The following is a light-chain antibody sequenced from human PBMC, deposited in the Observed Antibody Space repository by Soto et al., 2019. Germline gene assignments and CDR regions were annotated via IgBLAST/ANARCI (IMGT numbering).Light chain of an antibody. CDR1: RSLSSSY. J-gene: IGKJ2*01. CDR2: AAS. CDR3: QQQGT. Sequence: EIVLTQSPGTLSFSPGERATLSCRASRSLSSSYVVWYQHKPGQAPRLLIYAASRRATGIPDRFSGSGSATEYTLTISRLEPEDFAVYYCQQQGTFGQGTKLEIK. V-gene: IGKV3-20*01.